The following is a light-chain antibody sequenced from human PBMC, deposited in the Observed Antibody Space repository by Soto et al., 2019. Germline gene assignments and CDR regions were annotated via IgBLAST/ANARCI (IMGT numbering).Light chain of an antibody. J-gene: IGLJ3*02. CDR2: DNN. CDR1: SSNFGAGYD. Sequence: QPVLTQPPSVSGAPGQRITISCTGSSSNFGAGYDVHWYQQLPGRAPKLLIYDNNNRPSGVPDRFSGSRSGTSASLAITGLQAGDEADYYCQSYDSSLRLVFGGGTKLTVL. CDR3: QSYDSSLRLV. V-gene: IGLV1-40*01.